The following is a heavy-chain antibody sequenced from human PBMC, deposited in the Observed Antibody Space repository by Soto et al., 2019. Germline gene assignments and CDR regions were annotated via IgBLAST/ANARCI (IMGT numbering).Heavy chain of an antibody. J-gene: IGHJ4*02. V-gene: IGHV4-34*01. CDR2: INHSGST. CDR3: ARGWASAAGIFDY. Sequence: SETLSLSCAVYGGSFSGYYWSWIRQPPGKGLEWIGEINHSGSTNYNPSLKSRVTISVDTSKNQFSLKLSSVTAADTAVYYCARGWASAAGIFDYWGQGTLVTVSS. D-gene: IGHD6-13*01. CDR1: GGSFSGYY.